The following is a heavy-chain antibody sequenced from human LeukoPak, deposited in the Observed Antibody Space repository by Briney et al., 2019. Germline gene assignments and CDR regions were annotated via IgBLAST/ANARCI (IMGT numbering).Heavy chain of an antibody. Sequence: KSSETLSLTCTVSGGSISSGGYYWSWIRQHPGKGLEWIGYIYYSGSTYYNPSLKSRVTISVDTSKNQFSLKLSSVTAADTAVYYCASQILHPITMILDWGQGTLVTVSS. CDR2: IYYSGST. CDR3: ASQILHPITMILD. V-gene: IGHV4-31*03. D-gene: IGHD3-22*01. J-gene: IGHJ4*02. CDR1: GGSISSGGYY.